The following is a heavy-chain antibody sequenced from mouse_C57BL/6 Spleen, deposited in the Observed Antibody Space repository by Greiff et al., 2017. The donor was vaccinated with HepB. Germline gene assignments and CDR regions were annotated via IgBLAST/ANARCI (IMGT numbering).Heavy chain of an antibody. CDR1: GYTFTSYG. CDR2: IYPRSGNT. V-gene: IGHV1-81*01. Sequence: QVQLQQSGAELARPGASVKLSCKASGYTFTSYGISWVKQRTGQGLEWIGEIYPRSGNTYYNEKFKGKATLTADKSSSTAYMELRSLTSEDSAVYFCARLGSISVQDKFYGSSPWFAYWGQGTLVTVSA. J-gene: IGHJ3*01. D-gene: IGHD1-1*01. CDR3: ARLGSISVQDKFYGSSPWFAY.